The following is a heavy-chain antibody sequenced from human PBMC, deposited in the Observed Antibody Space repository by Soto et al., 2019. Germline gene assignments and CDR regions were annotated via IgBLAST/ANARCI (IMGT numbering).Heavy chain of an antibody. CDR1: GFTFGSYA. D-gene: IGHD1-26*01. J-gene: IGHJ4*02. Sequence: GGSLRLSCAASGFTFGSYAAHWVRQAPGKGLEWVAVIAPDGRYRYDADSVRGRFTTSRDNSLNTVSLHMSSLRPEDAAVYYCARSHSGDFSGFDYWGQGTLVTVSS. CDR2: IAPDGRYR. CDR3: ARSHSGDFSGFDY. V-gene: IGHV3-30*04.